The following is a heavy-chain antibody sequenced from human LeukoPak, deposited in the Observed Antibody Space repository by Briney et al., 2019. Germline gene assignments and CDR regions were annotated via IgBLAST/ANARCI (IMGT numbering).Heavy chain of an antibody. CDR3: AKDRDGRSAAPRDFDY. CDR2: ISGSGGST. Sequence: GGSLRLSCAASGFTFSSYAMSWVRQAPGKGLEWVSAISGSGGSTYYADSVKGRFTISRDNSKNTLYLQMNSLRAEDTAVYYCAKDRDGRSAAPRDFDYWGQGTLVTVSS. D-gene: IGHD5-24*01. CDR1: GFTFSSYA. V-gene: IGHV3-23*01. J-gene: IGHJ4*02.